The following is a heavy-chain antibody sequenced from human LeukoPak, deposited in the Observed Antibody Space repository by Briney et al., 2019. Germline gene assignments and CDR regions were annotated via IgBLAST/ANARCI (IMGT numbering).Heavy chain of an antibody. CDR1: GGSISGYY. CDR3: ARHGNKWNYVSWFDP. Sequence: SETLSLTCSVSGGSISGYYWSWIRQPPGKGLEWVGYIYYNGNTNYNPSLKSRVTISVDTSKNQFSLKLSSVTAADTAVYYCARHGNKWNYVSWFDPWGQGTPVTVSS. CDR2: IYYNGNT. D-gene: IGHD1-7*01. J-gene: IGHJ5*02. V-gene: IGHV4-59*08.